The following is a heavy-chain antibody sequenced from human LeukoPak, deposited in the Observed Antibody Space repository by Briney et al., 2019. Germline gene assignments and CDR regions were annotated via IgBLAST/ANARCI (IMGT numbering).Heavy chain of an antibody. CDR1: GFTFSSHG. J-gene: IGHJ4*02. CDR3: AKDPSGTGQDY. Sequence: GGSLRLSCAASGFTFSSHGMHWVRQAPGKGLEWVAVISYDGSNKYYADSVKGRFTISRDNSKNTLYLQMNSLRAEDTAVYYCAKDPSGTGQDYWGQGTLVTVSS. V-gene: IGHV3-30*18. D-gene: IGHD3/OR15-3a*01. CDR2: ISYDGSNK.